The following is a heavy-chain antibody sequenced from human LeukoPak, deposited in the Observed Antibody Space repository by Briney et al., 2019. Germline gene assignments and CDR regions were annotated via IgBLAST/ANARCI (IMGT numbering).Heavy chain of an antibody. Sequence: KASETLSLTCTVSGGSISSSRYYWAWIRQPPGKGLDWIGSISYSGSTYYNSSLKSRLTISVDTSKNQFSLKLSSVTAADTAVYYCALGYCGGGSCYAREYFQHWGQGTLVTVSS. CDR2: ISYSGST. CDR3: ALGYCGGGSCYAREYFQH. V-gene: IGHV4-39*07. D-gene: IGHD2-15*01. J-gene: IGHJ1*01. CDR1: GGSISSSRYY.